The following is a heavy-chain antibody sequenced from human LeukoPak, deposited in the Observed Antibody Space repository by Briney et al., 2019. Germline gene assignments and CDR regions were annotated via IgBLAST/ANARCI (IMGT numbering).Heavy chain of an antibody. CDR1: GYTFTSYG. V-gene: IGHV1-18*01. CDR2: ISAYNGNT. D-gene: IGHD1-26*01. CDR3: AIDGPPSLVGATKGGVDY. Sequence: ASVKVSCKASGYTFTSYGISWVRQAPGQGLEWMGWISAYNGNTNYAQKLQGRVTMTTDTSTGTAYMELRSLRSDDTAVYYCAIDGPPSLVGATKGGVDYWGQGTLATVSS. J-gene: IGHJ4*02.